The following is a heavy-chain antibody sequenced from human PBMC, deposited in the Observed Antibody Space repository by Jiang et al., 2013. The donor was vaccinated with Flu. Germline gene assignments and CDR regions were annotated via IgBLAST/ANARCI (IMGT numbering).Heavy chain of an antibody. D-gene: IGHD6-13*01. CDR2: INHSGST. J-gene: IGHJ5*02. CDR3: ARAPGGSSSWNWFDP. CDR1: GGSFSGYY. Sequence: LLKPSETLSLTCAVYGGSFSGYYWSWIRQPPGKGLEWIGEINHSGSTNYNPSLKSRVTISVDTSKNQFSLKLSSVTAADTAVYYCARAPGGSSSWNWFDPWGQGTLVTVSS. V-gene: IGHV4-34*01.